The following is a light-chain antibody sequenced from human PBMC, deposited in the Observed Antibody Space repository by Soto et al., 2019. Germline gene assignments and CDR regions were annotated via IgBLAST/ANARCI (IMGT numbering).Light chain of an antibody. CDR3: QRRRKWLMYT. CDR2: DAS. Sequence: EIVLTQSPATLSLSPGERATLSCRTSQSISTYFAWYQQKPGQAPRLLIYDASTQATGIPARFSGGGSGTDITRTISSLEPEDFAVYYCQRRRKWLMYTFGQRTKLEIK. V-gene: IGKV3-11*01. CDR1: QSISTY. J-gene: IGKJ2*01.